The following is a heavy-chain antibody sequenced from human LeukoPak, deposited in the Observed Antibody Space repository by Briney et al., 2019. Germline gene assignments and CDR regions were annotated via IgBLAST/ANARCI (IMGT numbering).Heavy chain of an antibody. CDR3: AKDYARGGCSLAHCNPIDS. CDR1: GFTFSTFA. J-gene: IGHJ4*02. V-gene: IGHV3-23*01. CDR2: FSPDGI. Sequence: PGGSLRLSCAASGFTFSTFAMTWVRQAPGKGLELVSTFSPDGIHYADSVKGRFAISRDDSMSTLFLQMNSLRAEDTAIYYCAKDYARGGCSLAHCNPIDSWSQGTLVTVSS. D-gene: IGHD2-15*01.